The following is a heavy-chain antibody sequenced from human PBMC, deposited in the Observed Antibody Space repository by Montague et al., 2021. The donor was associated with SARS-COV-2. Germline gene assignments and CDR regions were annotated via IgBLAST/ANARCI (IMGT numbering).Heavy chain of an antibody. D-gene: IGHD3-3*01. CDR2: NNYSSST. J-gene: IGHJ4*02. CDR3: GTKASRGITFCGVATASDYFYY. CDR1: SGSLSSSSYY. V-gene: IGHV4-39*01. Sequence: SETLSLTCTVSSGSLSSSSYYWGRIRPPPGKGLEWIRHNNYSSSTYSNPYIKRKISIYADTSKNPFTLKLVSVTAPDTAVYYCGTKASRGITFCGVATASDYFYYWGQGTLVTVSS.